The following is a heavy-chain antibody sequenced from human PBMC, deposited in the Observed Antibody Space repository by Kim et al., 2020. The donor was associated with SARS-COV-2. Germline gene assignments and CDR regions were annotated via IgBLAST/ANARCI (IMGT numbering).Heavy chain of an antibody. CDR1: GFTFSGSA. V-gene: IGHV3-73*01. Sequence: GGSLRLSCAASGFTFSGSAMHWVRQASGKGLEWVGRIRSKANSYATAYAASVKGRFTISRDDSKNTAYLQMNSLKTEDTAVYYCTRPHSSSWAYNWFDPWGQGTLVTVSS. CDR3: TRPHSSSWAYNWFDP. J-gene: IGHJ5*02. CDR2: IRSKANSYAT. D-gene: IGHD6-13*01.